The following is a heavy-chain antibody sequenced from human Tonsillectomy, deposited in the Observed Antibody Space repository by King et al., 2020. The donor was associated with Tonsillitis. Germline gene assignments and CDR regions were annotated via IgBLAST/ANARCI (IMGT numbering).Heavy chain of an antibody. Sequence: QLQESGPGLVKPSETLSLTCTVSGGSISSSSYYWGWIRQPPGKGLEWIGSIYYSGSTYYNPSLKSRVTISVDTSKNQFSLKLSSVTAADTAVYYCARLLAVAPPIYYFDYWGQGTLVTVSS. D-gene: IGHD6-19*01. CDR3: ARLLAVAPPIYYFDY. J-gene: IGHJ4*02. CDR1: GGSISSSSYY. CDR2: IYYSGST. V-gene: IGHV4-39*01.